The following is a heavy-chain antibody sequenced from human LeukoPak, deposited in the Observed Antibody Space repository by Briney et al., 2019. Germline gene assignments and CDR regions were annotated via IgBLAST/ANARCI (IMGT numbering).Heavy chain of an antibody. CDR1: GGSIRSGSFY. Sequence: SETLSLTCTVSGGSIRSGSFYWSWIRQPGGKELEWMGRIYISGSTNYNPSLKSRVSISVDTSKNQFSLKLNSVTAADTAVYYCAREAGYSSGWYVLWGQGTLVTVSS. V-gene: IGHV4-61*02. J-gene: IGHJ4*02. CDR3: AREAGYSSGWYVL. CDR2: IYISGST. D-gene: IGHD6-19*01.